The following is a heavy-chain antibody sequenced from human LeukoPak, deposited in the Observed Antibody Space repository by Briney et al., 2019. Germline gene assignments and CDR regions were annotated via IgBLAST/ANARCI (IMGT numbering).Heavy chain of an antibody. CDR2: ISGSGDKT. CDR1: GFSLSTYA. Sequence: PGGSLRLSCAASGFSLSTYALSWVRQAPGGGLVCVAAISGSGDKTYHADSVKGRFTISKDNSENRLSLQMDSLRAEDTAVYFCAKDTTAWWYHRAYMNVWGKGTTVTVSS. D-gene: IGHD2-15*01. CDR3: AKDTTAWWYHRAYMNV. J-gene: IGHJ6*03. V-gene: IGHV3-23*01.